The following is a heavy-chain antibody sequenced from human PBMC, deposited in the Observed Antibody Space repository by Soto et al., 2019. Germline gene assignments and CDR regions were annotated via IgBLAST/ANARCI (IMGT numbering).Heavy chain of an antibody. V-gene: IGHV1-18*01. Sequence: GASVKVSCKASGYTFTSYGISWVRHAPGQGLEWMGWISAYNGNTNYAQKLQGRVTMTTDTSTSTAYMELRSLRSDDTAVYYCAGEPSGYDSSGYIDYWGQGTLVT. CDR2: ISAYNGNT. CDR1: GYTFTSYG. CDR3: AGEPSGYDSSGYIDY. D-gene: IGHD3-22*01. J-gene: IGHJ4*02.